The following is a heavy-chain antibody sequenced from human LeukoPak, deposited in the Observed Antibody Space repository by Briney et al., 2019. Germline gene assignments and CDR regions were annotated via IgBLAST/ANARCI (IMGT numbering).Heavy chain of an antibody. CDR3: AKDRRTDFDY. V-gene: IGHV3-30*18. J-gene: IGHJ4*02. CDR1: GVTFSSYG. CDR2: ISYDGSNK. D-gene: IGHD1-14*01. Sequence: GGSLRLSCAASGVTFSSYGMHWVRQAPGKGLEWVAVISYDGSNKYYADSVKGLFTISRDNSKNTLYLQMNSLRAEDTAVYYCAKDRRTDFDYWGQGTLVTVSS.